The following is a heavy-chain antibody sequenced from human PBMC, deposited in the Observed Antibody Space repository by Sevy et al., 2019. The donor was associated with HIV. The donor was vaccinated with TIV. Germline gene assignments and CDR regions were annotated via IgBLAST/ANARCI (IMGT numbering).Heavy chain of an antibody. CDR2: LNWDSGSV. Sequence: GGSLRLSCAASGFTFDDFAMHWVRQVPGKGLEWVSGLNWDSGSVAYADSVKGRFTISRDNSKNTLYLQMNSLRAEDTAVYYCARGGYCTNNVCYGSIDYWGRGTLVTVSS. CDR1: GFTFDDFA. J-gene: IGHJ4*02. D-gene: IGHD2-8*01. CDR3: ARGGYCTNNVCYGSIDY. V-gene: IGHV3-9*01.